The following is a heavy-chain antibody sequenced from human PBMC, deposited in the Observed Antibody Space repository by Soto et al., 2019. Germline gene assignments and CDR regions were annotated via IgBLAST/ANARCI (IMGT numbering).Heavy chain of an antibody. V-gene: IGHV3-23*01. J-gene: IGHJ6*02. CDR2: SSGSGGST. CDR1: GFTFSSYA. Sequence: EVQLLESGGGLVQPGGSLRLSCAASGFTFSSYAMSWVRQAPGKGLEWVSASSGSGGSTYYADSVKGRFTISRDNSKNTMYLQMNSLRAEDTAVYYCAKYRIAAKGGYYGMDVWGQGTTVTVSS. D-gene: IGHD6-13*01. CDR3: AKYRIAAKGGYYGMDV.